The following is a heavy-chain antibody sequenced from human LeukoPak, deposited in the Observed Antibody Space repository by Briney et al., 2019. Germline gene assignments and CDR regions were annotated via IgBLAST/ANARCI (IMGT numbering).Heavy chain of an antibody. D-gene: IGHD2-8*02. CDR2: IDPNSGGT. Sequence: ASVKVSCKASGYTFTGYYIHWVRQAPGQGLEWMGWIDPNSGGTNYAQKFQGRVTLTRDTSISTVYMELSRLRFDDTAVHYCARLVSYWGQGTLVTVSS. J-gene: IGHJ4*02. CDR1: GYTFTGYY. CDR3: ARLVSY. V-gene: IGHV1-2*02.